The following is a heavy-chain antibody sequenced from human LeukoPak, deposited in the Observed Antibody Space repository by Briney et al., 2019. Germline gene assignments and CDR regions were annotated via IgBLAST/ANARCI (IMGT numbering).Heavy chain of an antibody. CDR1: GYTFTGYY. V-gene: IGHV1-2*02. CDR2: INPNSGGT. J-gene: IGHJ6*02. Sequence: ASVKVSCKASGYTFTGYYMHWVRQAPGQGLEWMGWINPNSGGTNYAQTFQGRVTMTRDTSISTAYMELSRLRSDDTAVYYCARAIQPMDVWGQGTTVTVSS. D-gene: IGHD1-1*01. CDR3: ARAIQPMDV.